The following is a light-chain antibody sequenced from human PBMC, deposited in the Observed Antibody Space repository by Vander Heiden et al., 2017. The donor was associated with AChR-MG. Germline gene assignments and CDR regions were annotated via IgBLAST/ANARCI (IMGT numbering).Light chain of an antibody. CDR1: QGISNY. CDR3: QNYNSALGFT. J-gene: IGKJ3*01. Sequence: DIQMTQSPSSLSASIGDRVTITCRASQGISNYLAWYQQKPGKVPSRFSGSGSGTDFTLTISSLQPEDVATYYCQNYNSALGFTFGPGTKVDIK. V-gene: IGKV1-27*01.